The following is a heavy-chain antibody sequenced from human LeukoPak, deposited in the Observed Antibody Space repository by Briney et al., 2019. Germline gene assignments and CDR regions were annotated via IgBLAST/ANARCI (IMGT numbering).Heavy chain of an antibody. V-gene: IGHV3-23*01. J-gene: IGHJ4*02. CDR3: AKVGGTLLVWFGDDY. CDR2: ISDSGDRT. D-gene: IGHD3-10*01. CDR1: GFAFSTFA. Sequence: PGGSLRLSCTDSGFAFSTFAMSWVRQAPGKGLEWVSAISDSGDRTYYVDSVKGRFTISRDNSKNTLYLQMNSLRGEDTAVYYCAKVGGTLLVWFGDDYWGQGALVTVSS.